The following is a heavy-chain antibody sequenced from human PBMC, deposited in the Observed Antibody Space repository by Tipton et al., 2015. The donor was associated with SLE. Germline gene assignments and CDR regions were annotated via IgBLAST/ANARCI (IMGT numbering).Heavy chain of an antibody. CDR1: GGSISSGSYY. D-gene: IGHD7-27*01. V-gene: IGHV4-61*02. J-gene: IGHJ4*02. CDR3: ARVPLLGDYFDY. CDR2: IYTSGST. Sequence: TLSLTCTVSGGSISSGSYYWSWIRQPAGKGLEWIGRIYTSGSTNYNPSLKSRVTISVDTSKNQFSLKLSSVTAADTAVYYCARVPLLGDYFDYWGQGTLVTVSS.